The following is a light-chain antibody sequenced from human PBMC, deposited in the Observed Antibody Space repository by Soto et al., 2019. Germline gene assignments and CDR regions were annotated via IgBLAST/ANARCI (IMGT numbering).Light chain of an antibody. J-gene: IGKJ1*01. CDR3: QQRSDWPWT. CDR1: ESVTNY. V-gene: IGKV3-11*01. CDR2: DVS. Sequence: IMLSQSPATLSLAPVQISTISCRASESVTNYLAWYQQKPGQAPRLLIYDVSNRATGIPARFSGGGSGTDFTLTISNLEPEDFAVYYCQQRSDWPWTFGQGTKVDIK.